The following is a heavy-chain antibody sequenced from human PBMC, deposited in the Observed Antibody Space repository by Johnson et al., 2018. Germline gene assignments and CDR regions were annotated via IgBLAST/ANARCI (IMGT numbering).Heavy chain of an antibody. Sequence: VQLVESGGGLVKPGGSLRLSCVASGFTFSNAWMNWVRQAPGKGLEWVGRSKIKTDGGTTDYPAPVKGRFTISRDDSKNTLYLQMNSLKTEDTAVYYCTTADYYYMDVWGKGTTVTVSS. CDR3: TTADYYYMDV. CDR1: GFTFSNAW. CDR2: SKIKTDGGTT. J-gene: IGHJ6*03. V-gene: IGHV3-15*07.